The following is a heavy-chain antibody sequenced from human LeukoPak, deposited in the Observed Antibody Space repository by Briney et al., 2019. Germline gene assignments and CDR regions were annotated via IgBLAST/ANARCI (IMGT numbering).Heavy chain of an antibody. J-gene: IGHJ6*03. CDR1: GITFNSYT. CDR2: ISSSSSYI. Sequence: GGSLRLSCAASGITFNSYTMNWVRQAPGKGLEWVSSISSSSSYIYYAASVKGRFTISRDNAKNSLYLQMNSLRAEDTAVYYCARVYYGSGSLHYYYYYMDVWGKGTTVTISS. D-gene: IGHD3-10*01. CDR3: ARVYYGSGSLHYYYYYMDV. V-gene: IGHV3-21*04.